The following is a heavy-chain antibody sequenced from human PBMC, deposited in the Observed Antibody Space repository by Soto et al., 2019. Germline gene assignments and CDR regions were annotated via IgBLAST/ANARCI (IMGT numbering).Heavy chain of an antibody. D-gene: IGHD3-3*01. CDR1: GFTFSSYA. CDR2: ISGSGGST. CDR3: AKSILEWLLSRYYFDY. Sequence: GGSLRLSCAASGFTFSSYAMSWVRQAPGKGLEWVSAISGSGGSTYYADSVKGRFTISRDNSKNTLYLQMNSLRAEDTAVYYCAKSILEWLLSRYYFDYWGQGTLVTVSS. V-gene: IGHV3-23*01. J-gene: IGHJ4*02.